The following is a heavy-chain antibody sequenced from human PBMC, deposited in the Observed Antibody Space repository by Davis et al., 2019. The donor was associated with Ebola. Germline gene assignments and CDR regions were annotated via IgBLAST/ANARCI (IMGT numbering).Heavy chain of an antibody. D-gene: IGHD1-26*01. CDR2: LANDGISA. J-gene: IGHJ4*02. Sequence: HTGGSLRLSCAASGFSLYNYWVHWVRQVPGKGLVWVSCLANDGISADYADPVKGRFSSTRDVGKNTVYLQMNSLRVEDSGMYYCARDRGWDPPLWGQGALVTVSS. CDR3: ARDRGWDPPL. V-gene: IGHV3-74*01. CDR1: GFSLYNYW.